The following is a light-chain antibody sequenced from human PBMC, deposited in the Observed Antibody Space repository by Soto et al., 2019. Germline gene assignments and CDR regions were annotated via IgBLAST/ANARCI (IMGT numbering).Light chain of an antibody. V-gene: IGLV1-40*01. J-gene: IGLJ3*02. Sequence: QSVLTQPPSASGTPGQRVTISCSGSTSNIGAGYAVHWYQQLPGTAPKLLIYANNRPSGVPDRFSGSKSGTSASLAITGLQPEDEADYYCQSYDNALSAWVFGGGTKLTVL. CDR1: TSNIGAGYA. CDR2: AN. CDR3: QSYDNALSAWV.